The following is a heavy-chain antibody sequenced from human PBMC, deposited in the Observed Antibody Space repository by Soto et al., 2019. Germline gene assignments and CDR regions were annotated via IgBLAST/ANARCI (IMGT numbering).Heavy chain of an antibody. J-gene: IGHJ4*02. CDR3: ARHQGPYFDY. CDR2: IYYSGST. Sequence: PSATLSITCTVSGGSISSSSYYWGWIRQPPGKGLEWIGSIYYSGSTYYNPSLKSRVTISVDTSKNQFSLKLSSVTAADTAVYYCARHQGPYFDYWGQGTLVTVSS. V-gene: IGHV4-39*01. CDR1: GGSISSSSYY.